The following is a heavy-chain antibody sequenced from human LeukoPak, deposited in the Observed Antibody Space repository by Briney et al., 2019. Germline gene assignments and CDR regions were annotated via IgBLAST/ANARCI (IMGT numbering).Heavy chain of an antibody. J-gene: IGHJ4*02. Sequence: GGSLRLSCAASGFTFSSYAMSWVRQAPGKGLEWVSAISGSGGSTYYADSVKGRFTISRDNSKNTLYLQMNSLRAEDTAVYYCARGPTPTTVPDYWGQGTLVTVSS. D-gene: IGHD4-11*01. CDR2: ISGSGGST. V-gene: IGHV3-23*01. CDR1: GFTFSSYA. CDR3: ARGPTPTTVPDY.